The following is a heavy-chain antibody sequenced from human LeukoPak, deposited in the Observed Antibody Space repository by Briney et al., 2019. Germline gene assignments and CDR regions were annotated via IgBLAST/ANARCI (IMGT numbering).Heavy chain of an antibody. J-gene: IGHJ3*02. D-gene: IGHD4-17*01. CDR2: INPSGGST. CDR3: ARSGDYGGYYAVDI. Sequence: SVNDSCKASGYVHTRYHMHWVGQPRGQGLEWMGIINPSGGSTSYAQKFQGRVTMTTDMTTSTVYMELSSLRSEDTAVYYCARSGDYGGYYAVDIWGQGTMVTVSS. V-gene: IGHV1-46*01. CDR1: GYVHTRYH.